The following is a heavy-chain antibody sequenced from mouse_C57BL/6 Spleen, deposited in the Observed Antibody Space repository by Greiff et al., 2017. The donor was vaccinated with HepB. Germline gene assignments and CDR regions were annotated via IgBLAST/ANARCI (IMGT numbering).Heavy chain of an antibody. CDR3: GRCYYGSSYWYFDV. CDR2: IRNKANGYTT. D-gene: IGHD1-1*01. Sequence: EVHLVESGGGLVQPGGSLSLSCAASGFTFTDYYMSWVRQPPGKALEWLGFIRNKANGYTTEYSAFVKGRFTIARDKSQSILYLQMNARRAEDGATYYCGRCYYGSSYWYFDVWGTGTTVTVSS. V-gene: IGHV7-3*01. J-gene: IGHJ1*03. CDR1: GFTFTDYY.